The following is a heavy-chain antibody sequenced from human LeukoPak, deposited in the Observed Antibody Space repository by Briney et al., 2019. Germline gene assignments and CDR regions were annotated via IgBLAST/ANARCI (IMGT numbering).Heavy chain of an antibody. CDR1: GYTFTSYG. CDR2: ISAYNGNT. Sequence: ASVKVSCKASGYTFTSYGISWVRQAPGQGLEWMGWISAYNGNTNYAQKFQGRVTTTTDTSTTTAYMELRSLRSNDTAVYYCARFCGGGSCRFDPWGQGTLVTVSS. J-gene: IGHJ5*02. CDR3: ARFCGGGSCRFDP. V-gene: IGHV1-18*01. D-gene: IGHD2-15*01.